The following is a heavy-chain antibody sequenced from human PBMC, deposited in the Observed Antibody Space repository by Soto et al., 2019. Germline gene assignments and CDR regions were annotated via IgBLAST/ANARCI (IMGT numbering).Heavy chain of an antibody. CDR1: GFTFSYYD. CDR2: ISYDGSNE. Sequence: GGSLRLSCAVSGFTFSYYDMHWVRQAPGKGLEWVAVISYDGSNEYYADSVKGRFTISRDNSKNTLYLQMNSLRVEDTAVYYCAKEGHSGCSYREDFDSWGQGTLVTVSS. CDR3: AKEGHSGCSYREDFDS. V-gene: IGHV3-30*18. J-gene: IGHJ4*02. D-gene: IGHD1-26*01.